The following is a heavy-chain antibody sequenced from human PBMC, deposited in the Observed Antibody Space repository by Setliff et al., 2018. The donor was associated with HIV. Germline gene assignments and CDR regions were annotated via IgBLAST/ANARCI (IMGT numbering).Heavy chain of an antibody. CDR1: GHSFTTSS. Sequence: ASVKVSCKASGHSFTTSSLHWVRQAPGQGLGWMGMINPSGGEPSYAQRFQGRVTMTRDTSTSTVFMDLSSLSFEDTAVYYCAVYGSPTYYLDYWGQGTPVTVSS. CDR3: AVYGSPTYYLDY. V-gene: IGHV1-46*01. J-gene: IGHJ4*02. D-gene: IGHD6-13*01. CDR2: INPSGGEP.